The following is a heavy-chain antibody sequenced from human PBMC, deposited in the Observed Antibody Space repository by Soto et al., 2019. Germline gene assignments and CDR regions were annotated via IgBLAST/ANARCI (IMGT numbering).Heavy chain of an antibody. D-gene: IGHD6-25*01. J-gene: IGHJ4*02. Sequence: QVQLQESGPGLVKPSETLSLICTVSGGSTTNYYWSWIRQPPGKGLEWIGHIYYSGSANYNPSLRGRGTISVDPSQNQVSLKLSSVTAADTAVYYCARSGSMAPPPLWGQGILVTVSS. CDR3: ARSGSMAPPPL. CDR1: GGSTTNYY. V-gene: IGHV4-59*01. CDR2: IYYSGSA.